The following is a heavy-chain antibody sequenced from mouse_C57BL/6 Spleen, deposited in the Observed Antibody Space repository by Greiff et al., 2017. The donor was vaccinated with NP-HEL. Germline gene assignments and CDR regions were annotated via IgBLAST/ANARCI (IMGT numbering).Heavy chain of an antibody. CDR2: IDPSDSYT. CDR1: GYTFTSYW. J-gene: IGHJ4*01. CDR3: ARSRSNYEDAMDY. Sequence: QVHVKQPGAELVRPGTSVKLSCKASGYTFTSYWMHWVKQRPGQGLEWIGVIDPSDSYTNYNQKFKGKATLTVDTSSSTAYMQLSSLTSEDSAVYYCARSRSNYEDAMDYWGQGTSVTVSS. V-gene: IGHV1-59*01. D-gene: IGHD2-5*01.